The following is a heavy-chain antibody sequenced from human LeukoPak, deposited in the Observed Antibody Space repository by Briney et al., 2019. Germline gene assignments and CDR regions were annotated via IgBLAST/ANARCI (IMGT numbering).Heavy chain of an antibody. CDR3: ARDNYVLSAFDI. D-gene: IGHD3-10*02. V-gene: IGHV4-34*01. Sequence: SETLSLTCAVYGGSFSGYYWSWIRQPPGKGLEWIGEINHSGSTNYNPSLKSRVTISVDTSKNQFSLKLSSVTAADTAVYYCARDNYVLSAFDIWGQGTMVTVSS. J-gene: IGHJ3*02. CDR2: INHSGST. CDR1: GGSFSGYY.